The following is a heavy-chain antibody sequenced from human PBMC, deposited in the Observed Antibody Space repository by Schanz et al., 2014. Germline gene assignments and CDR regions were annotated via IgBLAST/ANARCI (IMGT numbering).Heavy chain of an antibody. D-gene: IGHD3-10*01. CDR1: GLNFDYYG. CDR3: ARGPIPIQGVPMDF. V-gene: IGHV3-33*01. CDR2: IGYDGSEK. Sequence: QVQLVESGGGVVQPGRSLRLSCATSGLNFDYYGMNWVRQAPGKGLEWVANIGYDGSEKYYADSVKGRFTISRDNSQNTLYLQMNTLRTEDTAVYYCARGPIPIQGVPMDFWGQGTLVTVSS. J-gene: IGHJ4*02.